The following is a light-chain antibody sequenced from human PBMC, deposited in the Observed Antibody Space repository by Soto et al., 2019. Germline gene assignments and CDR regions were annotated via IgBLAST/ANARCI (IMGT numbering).Light chain of an antibody. CDR3: QHYNDYSRM. CDR1: QSVDTW. V-gene: IGKV1-5*03. Sequence: DIQMTQSPSTLSASIRDRVTITCRASQSVDTWLAWYQQKPGKAPKLLIYKASSLQTGVPSRFSGSGSGTEFTLTISSLQPDDFATYYCQHYNDYSRMFGQGTKVEIK. J-gene: IGKJ1*01. CDR2: KAS.